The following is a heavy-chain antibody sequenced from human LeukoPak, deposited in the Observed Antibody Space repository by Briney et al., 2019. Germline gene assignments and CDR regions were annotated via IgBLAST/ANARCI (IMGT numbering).Heavy chain of an antibody. V-gene: IGHV1-69*04. Sequence: SVKLSFKASGGTFTSYAISLVRHAPGPGHEWMGRIITILGVANYAQKFQGRVTITADQSTSTAYMELSSLRSEDTAVYYCARESEWELLLSWFDPWGQRTLVTVSS. D-gene: IGHD1-26*01. CDR3: ARESEWELLLSWFDP. CDR2: IITILGVA. J-gene: IGHJ5*02. CDR1: GGTFTSYA.